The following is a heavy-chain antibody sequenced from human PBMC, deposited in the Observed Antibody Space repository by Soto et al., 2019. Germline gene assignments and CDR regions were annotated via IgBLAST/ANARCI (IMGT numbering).Heavy chain of an antibody. CDR3: AIGGDCSCWYFDY. D-gene: IGHD6-19*01. J-gene: IGHJ4*02. Sequence: ASVKVSCKVSGYTLTKLSMHWVRQAPGKGLEWMGGFDPEDGETIYAQNFQGRVTMTEDTSTDTAYMELSSLRSEDTAVVYCAIGGDCSCWYFDYWGQGTLVXVSS. CDR2: FDPEDGET. V-gene: IGHV1-24*01. CDR1: GYTLTKLS.